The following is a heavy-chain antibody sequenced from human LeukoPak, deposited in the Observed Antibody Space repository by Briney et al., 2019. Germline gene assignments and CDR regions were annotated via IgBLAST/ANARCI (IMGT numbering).Heavy chain of an antibody. Sequence: SETLSLTCTVSGGSISSSSYYWGWIRQPPGKGLEWIGSIYYSGSTYYNPSLKSRVTISVDTPKNQFSLKLSSVTAADTAVYYCARVKVYYDSSAYYYYYYMDVWGKGTTVTVSS. D-gene: IGHD3-22*01. J-gene: IGHJ6*03. V-gene: IGHV4-39*07. CDR1: GGSISSSSYY. CDR2: IYYSGST. CDR3: ARVKVYYDSSAYYYYYYMDV.